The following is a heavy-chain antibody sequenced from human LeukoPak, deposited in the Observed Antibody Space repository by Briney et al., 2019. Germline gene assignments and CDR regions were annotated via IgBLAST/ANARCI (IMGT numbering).Heavy chain of an antibody. CDR2: ISAYNGNT. Sequence: ASVKVSCKASGYTFTSCGISWVRQAPGQGLEWMGWISAYNGNTNYAQKLQGRVTMTTDTSTSTAHMELRSLRSDDTAVYYCARDSTYYYATNYYYYGMDVWGQGTTVTVSS. V-gene: IGHV1-18*01. CDR3: ARDSTYYYATNYYYYGMDV. D-gene: IGHD3-10*01. CDR1: GYTFTSCG. J-gene: IGHJ6*02.